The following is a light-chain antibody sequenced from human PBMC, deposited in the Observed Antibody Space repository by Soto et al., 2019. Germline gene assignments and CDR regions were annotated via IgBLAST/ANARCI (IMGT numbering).Light chain of an antibody. CDR1: QSVRSSY. CDR3: QQSGSSPLT. V-gene: IGKV3-20*01. J-gene: IGKJ4*01. Sequence: EIVLTQSPGTLSLSPGERATLPCRASQSVRSSYLAWYQQKPGQPPRLLIYGASSRATGIPDRFSGSGSGTDFALTISKLEPEDFAVYYCQQSGSSPLTFGGGTKVEIK. CDR2: GAS.